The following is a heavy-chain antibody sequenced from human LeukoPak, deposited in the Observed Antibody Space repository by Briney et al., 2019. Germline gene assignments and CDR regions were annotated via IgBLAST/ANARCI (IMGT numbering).Heavy chain of an antibody. CDR1: GFTFSSYG. Sequence: GGSLRLSCAASGFTFSSYGMHWVRQAPGKGLEWVAVIWYDGSNKYYADSVKGRFTISRDNSKNTLYLQMNSLRAKDTAVYYCARDSGGGDFWSGSLDYWGQGTLVTVSS. V-gene: IGHV3-33*01. J-gene: IGHJ4*02. CDR2: IWYDGSNK. D-gene: IGHD3-3*01. CDR3: ARDSGGGDFWSGSLDY.